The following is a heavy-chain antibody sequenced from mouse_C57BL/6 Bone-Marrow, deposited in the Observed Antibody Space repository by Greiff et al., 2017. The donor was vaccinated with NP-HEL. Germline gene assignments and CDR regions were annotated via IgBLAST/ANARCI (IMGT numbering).Heavy chain of an antibody. CDR2: IYPGDGDA. J-gene: IGHJ3*01. CDR1: GYEFSNYW. CDR3: PRGAY. V-gene: IGHV1-80*01. Sequence: VQLQQSGAELVKPGASVKISCKASGYEFSNYWMNWVKQRPGKGLEWIGQIYPGDGDANYNGKFKDKATLTADKSSRQAYLLLSCLTSEYSAVYFCPRGAYWRQWPLVTVSA.